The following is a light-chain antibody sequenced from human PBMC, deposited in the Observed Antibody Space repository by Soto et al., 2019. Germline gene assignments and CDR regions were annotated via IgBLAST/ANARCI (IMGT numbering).Light chain of an antibody. J-gene: IGKJ4*01. CDR1: QDIRNW. CDR2: AAS. Sequence: DIHMTQSPSSLSASIGDRVTITCRASQDIRNWVAWYQRKPEKAPRSLIYAASNLQSGVPSRFSGSRSGTEFTLTINNLQPEDFAIYYCQQYESYPPTFGGGTKVEIK. V-gene: IGKV1D-16*01. CDR3: QQYESYPPT.